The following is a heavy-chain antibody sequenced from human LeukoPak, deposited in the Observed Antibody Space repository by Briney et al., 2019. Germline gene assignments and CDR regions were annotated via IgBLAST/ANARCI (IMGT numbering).Heavy chain of an antibody. J-gene: IGHJ4*02. CDR2: ISGSGGST. CDR3: AKAITLGGG. D-gene: IGHD3-16*01. CDR1: GFTFSSYG. Sequence: PGGSLRLSCAASGFTFSSYGMSWVREAPGKGLEWVSAISGSGGSTYHADSVKGRFTISRDNSKNTLYLQMNSLRAEDTAVYYCAKAITLGGGWGQGTLVTVSS. V-gene: IGHV3-23*01.